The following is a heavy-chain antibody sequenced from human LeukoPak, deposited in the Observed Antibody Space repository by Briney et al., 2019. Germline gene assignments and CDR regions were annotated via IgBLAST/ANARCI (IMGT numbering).Heavy chain of an antibody. CDR3: AREVSTGSSWYRDAFDI. Sequence: ASVKVSCKASGYTFTGYYMHWVRQAPGQGLERMGWINPNSGGTNYAQKFQGRVTMTRDTSISTAYMELSRLRSDDTAVYYCAREVSTGSSWYRDAFDIWGQGTMVTVSS. CDR2: INPNSGGT. V-gene: IGHV1-2*02. CDR1: GYTFTGYY. D-gene: IGHD6-13*01. J-gene: IGHJ3*02.